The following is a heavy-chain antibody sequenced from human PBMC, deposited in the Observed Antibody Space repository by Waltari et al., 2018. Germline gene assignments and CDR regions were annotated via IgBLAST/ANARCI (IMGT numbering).Heavy chain of an antibody. CDR1: GFTFSGSA. D-gene: IGHD1-26*01. V-gene: IGHV3-73*01. J-gene: IGHJ4*02. CDR3: TTQTTAGSY. Sequence: EVQLVESGGGLVQPGGSLKLSCAASGFTFSGSAMHWVRQASGKGLEWVGRSRSKANSYATAYAASVKGRFTISRDDSKNTAYLQMSSLKTEDTAVYYCTTQTTAGSYWGQGTLVTVSS. CDR2: SRSKANSYAT.